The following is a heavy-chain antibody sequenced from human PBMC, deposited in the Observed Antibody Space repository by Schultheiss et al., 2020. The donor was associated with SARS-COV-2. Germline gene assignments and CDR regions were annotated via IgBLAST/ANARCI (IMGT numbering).Heavy chain of an antibody. Sequence: SGPTLVKPTQNLTLTCSFSGFSLTTSGVGVGWIRQPPGKALEWLALIYWNDDKRYSPSLKSRLTITKDTSKNQVVLTMTNMDPVDTATYYCAHRQKLRFLEWLLFDYWGQGTLVTVSS. CDR3: AHRQKLRFLEWLLFDY. J-gene: IGHJ4*02. D-gene: IGHD3-3*01. V-gene: IGHV2-5*01. CDR1: GFSLTTSGVG. CDR2: IYWNDDK.